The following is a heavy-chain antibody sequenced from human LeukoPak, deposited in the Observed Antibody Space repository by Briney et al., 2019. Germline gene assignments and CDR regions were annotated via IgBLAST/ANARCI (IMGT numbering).Heavy chain of an antibody. CDR1: GFPFSSYA. D-gene: IGHD3-22*01. CDR2: ISGSGGST. V-gene: IGHV3-23*01. CDR3: AKEGYYDSSGYYDY. Sequence: GGSLRLSCAASGFPFSSYAMSWVRQAPGKGLEWVSAISGSGGSTYYADSVKGRFTISRDNSKNTLYPQMNSLRAEDTAVYYCAKEGYYDSSGYYDYWGQGTLVTVSS. J-gene: IGHJ4*02.